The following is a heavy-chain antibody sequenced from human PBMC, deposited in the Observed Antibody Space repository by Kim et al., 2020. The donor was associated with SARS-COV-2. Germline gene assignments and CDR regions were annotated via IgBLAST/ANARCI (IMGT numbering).Heavy chain of an antibody. D-gene: IGHD3-10*01. CDR1: GYTFSNYF. Sequence: ASVKVSCKASGYTFSNYFLHWVRQAPGQGLEWMGIINPSGGTTNYAQKFQGRVTMTRDTSTSTVYMELSSLRSEDTAVYYCARALGYGSGSLPSLLDYWGQGALVTVSS. CDR3: ARALGYGSGSLPSLLDY. J-gene: IGHJ4*02. V-gene: IGHV1-46*01. CDR2: INPSGGTT.